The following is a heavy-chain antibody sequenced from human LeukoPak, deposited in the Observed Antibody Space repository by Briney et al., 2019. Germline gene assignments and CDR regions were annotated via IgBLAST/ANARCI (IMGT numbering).Heavy chain of an antibody. D-gene: IGHD6-13*01. V-gene: IGHV5-51*01. J-gene: IGHJ4*02. Sequence: GESLKISCQGSGYSFTSYWIGWVRQLPGKGLEWMGIIYPGDSDTRYSPSFQGQVTISADKSISTAYLQWSSLKASDTAMYYCARQAAAAGTGGDYWGQGTLVTVSS. CDR3: ARQAAAAGTGGDY. CDR2: IYPGDSDT. CDR1: GYSFTSYW.